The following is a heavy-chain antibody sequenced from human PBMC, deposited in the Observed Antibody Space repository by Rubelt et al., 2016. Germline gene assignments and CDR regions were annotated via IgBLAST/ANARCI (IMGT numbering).Heavy chain of an antibody. CDR3: ARDGKGYSSGWYPYFDY. J-gene: IGHJ4*02. CDR2: IHYTGST. Sequence: QVQLQESGPGLVKPSETLSLTCTVSGGSISTYYWNWIRQPPGKGLEWIGYIHYTGSTNYNPSLKSRLPISLDTSKNRVSLKLSSVTAADTAVYYCARDGKGYSSGWYPYFDYWGQGALVTVSS. V-gene: IGHV4-59*01. D-gene: IGHD6-19*01. CDR1: GGSISTYY.